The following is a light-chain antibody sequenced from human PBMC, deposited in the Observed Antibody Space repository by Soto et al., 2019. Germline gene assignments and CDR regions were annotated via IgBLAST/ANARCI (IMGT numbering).Light chain of an antibody. CDR2: GAS. J-gene: IGKJ1*01. CDR1: QSISTW. Sequence: DLQMTQSPSTLSASAGDRVTITCRASQSISTWLAWYQQKPGKAPKLLIYGASSLASGVPSRFSGSGSGTEVTLTISSLQPDDFATYYCQQYNSYWWTFGQGTKVDIK. CDR3: QQYNSYWWT. V-gene: IGKV1-5*01.